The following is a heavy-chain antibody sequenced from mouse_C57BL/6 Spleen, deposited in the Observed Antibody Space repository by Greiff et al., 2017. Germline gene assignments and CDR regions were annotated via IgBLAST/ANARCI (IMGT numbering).Heavy chain of an antibody. V-gene: IGHV1-82*01. CDR2: IYPGDGDT. CDR3: ASKGLRRDYYAMDY. J-gene: IGHJ4*01. Sequence: VQLQQSGPELVKPGASVKISCKASGYAFSSSWMNWVKQRPGKGLEWIGRIYPGDGDTNYNGKFKGKATLTADKSSSTAYMQLSSLTSEDSAVYFCASKGLRRDYYAMDYWGQGTSVTVSS. D-gene: IGHD2-2*01. CDR1: GYAFSSSW.